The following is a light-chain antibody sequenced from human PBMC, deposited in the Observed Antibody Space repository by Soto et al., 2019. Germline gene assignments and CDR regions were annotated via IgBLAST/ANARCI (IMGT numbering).Light chain of an antibody. J-gene: IGLJ2*01. Sequence: QSVLTQPASVSGSPGQSITISCTGTSSDVGGYNFVSWYQQHPGKAPKLMIYDASNRPSGVSNRFSGSKSGNTASLTISGLQAEDEADYYCSSYTSTGTLVVFGGGTKVTVL. CDR3: SSYTSTGTLVV. CDR2: DAS. CDR1: SSDVGGYNF. V-gene: IGLV2-14*01.